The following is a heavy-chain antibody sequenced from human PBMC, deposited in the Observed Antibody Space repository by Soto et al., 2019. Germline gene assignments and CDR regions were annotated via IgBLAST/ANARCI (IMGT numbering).Heavy chain of an antibody. CDR3: AINTVTRPWY. V-gene: IGHV3-23*01. CDR2: ISASGDST. Sequence: GGSLRLSCATSGVGFSNYGMSWVRQAPGKGLEWVSGISASGDSTYYADPVKGRFTISGDNSKRTLYLQMNSLRSEDTAVYYCAINTVTRPWYWGQGTLVTVSS. J-gene: IGHJ4*02. D-gene: IGHD4-17*01. CDR1: GVGFSNYG.